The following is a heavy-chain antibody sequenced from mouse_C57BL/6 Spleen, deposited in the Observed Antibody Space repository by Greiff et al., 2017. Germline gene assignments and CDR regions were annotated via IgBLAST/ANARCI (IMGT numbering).Heavy chain of an antibody. V-gene: IGHV1-80*01. J-gene: IGHJ4*01. CDR1: GYAFSSYW. D-gene: IGHD1-1*01. Sequence: VMLVESGAELVKPGASVKISCKASGYAFSSYWMNWVKQRPGKGLEWIGQIYPGDGDTNYNGKFKGKATLTADKSSSTAYIQLSSLTSEDSAVYFCARGYYGSKYAMDYWGQGTSVTVSS. CDR2: IYPGDGDT. CDR3: ARGYYGSKYAMDY.